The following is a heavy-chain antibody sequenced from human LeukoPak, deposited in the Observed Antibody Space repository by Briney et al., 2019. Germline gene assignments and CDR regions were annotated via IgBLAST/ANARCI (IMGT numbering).Heavy chain of an antibody. CDR1: HYSISSNYY. D-gene: IGHD3-10*01. J-gene: IGHJ5*02. CDR2: IYTSGST. CDR3: ARDVRGSWYWFDP. Sequence: SETLSLTCTVSHYSISSNYYWGWIRQPAGKGLEWIGRIYTSGSTNYNPSLKSRVTMSVDTSKNQFSLKLSSVTAADTAVYYCARDVRGSWYWFDPWGQGTLVTVSS. V-gene: IGHV4-4*07.